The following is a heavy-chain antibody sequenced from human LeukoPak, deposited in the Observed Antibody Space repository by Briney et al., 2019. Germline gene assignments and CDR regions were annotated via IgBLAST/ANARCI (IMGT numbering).Heavy chain of an antibody. CDR2: ISWNSGSI. CDR3: ASHSYGYNH. V-gene: IGHV3-9*01. CDR1: GFTFDDYA. D-gene: IGHD3-16*01. J-gene: IGHJ5*02. Sequence: GRSLRLSCAASGFTFDDYAMHWVRQAPGKGLEWASGISWNSGSIGYADSVKGRFTISRDNAKNSLYLQMNSLRAEDTAVYYCASHSYGYNHWGQGTLVIVSS.